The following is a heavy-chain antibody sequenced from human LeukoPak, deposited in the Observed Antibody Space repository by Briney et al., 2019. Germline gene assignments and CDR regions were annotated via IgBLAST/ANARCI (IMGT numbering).Heavy chain of an antibody. CDR2: IGSSGSTI. D-gene: IGHD6-19*01. CDR3: ARALQWLDAFDI. Sequence: GGSLRLSCAASGFTFSDYYMSWIRQAPGKGLEWVSYIGSSGSTIYYADSVKGRFTISRDNAKNSLYLQMNSLRAEDTAVYYCARALQWLDAFDIWGQGTMVTVSS. J-gene: IGHJ3*02. V-gene: IGHV3-11*01. CDR1: GFTFSDYY.